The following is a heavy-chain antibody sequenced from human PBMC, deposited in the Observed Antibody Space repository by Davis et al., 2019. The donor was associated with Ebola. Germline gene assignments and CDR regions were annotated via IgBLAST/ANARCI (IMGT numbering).Heavy chain of an antibody. J-gene: IGHJ4*02. Sequence: GESLKISCAASGFTFSNAWMNWVRQAPGKGLEWVSGISGSGASTYYADSVKGRFTISRDNSKNTLYLQMNSLRAEDTAVYYCARGYSSGWRPFDYWGQGTLVTVSS. CDR3: ARGYSSGWRPFDY. CDR1: GFTFSNAW. CDR2: ISGSGAST. D-gene: IGHD6-19*01. V-gene: IGHV3-23*01.